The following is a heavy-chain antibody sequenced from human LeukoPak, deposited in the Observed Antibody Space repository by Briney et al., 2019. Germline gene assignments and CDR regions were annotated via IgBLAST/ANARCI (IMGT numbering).Heavy chain of an antibody. Sequence: PGGSLRLSCAASGFTFSSYAMSWVRQAPGKGLEWVSAISGSGGSTYYADPVKGRFTISRDNSKNTLYLQMNSLRAEDTAVYYCAKNLYNWNLAFIFDYWGQGTLVTVSS. V-gene: IGHV3-23*01. CDR1: GFTFSSYA. D-gene: IGHD1-20*01. CDR3: AKNLYNWNLAFIFDY. J-gene: IGHJ4*02. CDR2: ISGSGGST.